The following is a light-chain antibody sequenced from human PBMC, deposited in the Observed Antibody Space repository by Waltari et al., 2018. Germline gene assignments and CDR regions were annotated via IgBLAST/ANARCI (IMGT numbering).Light chain of an antibody. V-gene: IGLV2-14*01. J-gene: IGLJ2*01. CDR1: NSDVGDYNY. CDR2: EVS. CDR3: SSYTSSSDLVV. Sequence: QSALTQPASVSGSPGQSITISCTGTNSDVGDYNYVSWYQQHPGKAPKLMIYEVSNRPSGGSNRFSGSKSGNAASLTISGLQAEDEADYYCSSYTSSSDLVVFGGGTKVTVL.